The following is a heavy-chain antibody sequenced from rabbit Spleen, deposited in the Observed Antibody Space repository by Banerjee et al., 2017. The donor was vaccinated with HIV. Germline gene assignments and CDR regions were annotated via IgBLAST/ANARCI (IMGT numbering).Heavy chain of an antibody. CDR3: ARDTSSSFSSYGMDL. CDR1: GFSFSNKAV. D-gene: IGHD1-1*01. Sequence: QEQLVESGGGLVKPEGSLKLSCTASGFSFSNKAVMCWVRQAPGKGLEWIACIDIGSSGFTYFATWAKGRFTCSKTSSTTVTLQMTRLTAADTATYFCARDTSSSFSSYGMDLWGQGTLVTVS. CDR2: IDIGSSGFT. V-gene: IGHV1S45*01. J-gene: IGHJ6*01.